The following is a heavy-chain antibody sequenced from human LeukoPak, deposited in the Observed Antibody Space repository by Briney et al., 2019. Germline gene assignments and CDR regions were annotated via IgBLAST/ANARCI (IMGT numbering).Heavy chain of an antibody. Sequence: GGSLRLSCAASGFPFSDYVMHWVRQAPGKGLESVAVIRYDGNNKYYADSVKGRFTISRDNSKNMLYLQMNSLGTEDTAVYYCAKDRWGAVASFDYWGQGTLVTVSS. CDR2: IRYDGNNK. CDR1: GFPFSDYV. D-gene: IGHD6-19*01. J-gene: IGHJ4*02. V-gene: IGHV3-30*02. CDR3: AKDRWGAVASFDY.